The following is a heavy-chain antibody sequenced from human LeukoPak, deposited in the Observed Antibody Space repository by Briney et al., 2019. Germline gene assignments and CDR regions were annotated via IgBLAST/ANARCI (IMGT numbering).Heavy chain of an antibody. J-gene: IGHJ4*02. D-gene: IGHD3-10*01. V-gene: IGHV4-38-2*02. CDR3: ARDRDYYGSGSYHPIR. CDR1: GYSISSGYY. CDR2: IYHSGST. Sequence: SETLSLTCTVSGYSISSGYYWGWIRQPPGKGLEWIGSIYHSGSTYYNPSLKSRVTISVDTSKNQFSLKLSSVTAADTAVYYCARDRDYYGSGSYHPIRWGQGTLVTVSS.